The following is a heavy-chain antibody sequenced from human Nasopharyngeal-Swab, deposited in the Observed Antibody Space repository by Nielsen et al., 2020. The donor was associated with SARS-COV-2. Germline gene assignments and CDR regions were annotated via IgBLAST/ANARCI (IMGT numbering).Heavy chain of an antibody. J-gene: IGHJ4*02. CDR1: GGSFSGYY. CDR2: INHSGST. Sequence: SETLSLTCAVYGGSFSGYYWSWIRQPPGKGLEWIGEINHSGSTNYNPSLKSRVTISVDTSKNQFSLKLSSVTAVDTAVYYCARMPLGYGGNSPSTNWGQGTLVTVSS. D-gene: IGHD4-23*01. V-gene: IGHV4-34*01. CDR3: ARMPLGYGGNSPSTN.